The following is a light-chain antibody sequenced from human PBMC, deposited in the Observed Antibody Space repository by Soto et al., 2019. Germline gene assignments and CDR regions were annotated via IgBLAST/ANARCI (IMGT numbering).Light chain of an antibody. CDR1: QSLSSNS. J-gene: IGKJ1*01. Sequence: VLTQFPDTLSLSPGERATLSCRASQSLSSNSLAWYQQKRGQAPRLLIHGASSRATGIPDRFSGSGSGTDFTLTISRLEPEDFAVYYCQQYGGSPRTFSQGTKVDIK. CDR3: QQYGGSPRT. CDR2: GAS. V-gene: IGKV3-20*01.